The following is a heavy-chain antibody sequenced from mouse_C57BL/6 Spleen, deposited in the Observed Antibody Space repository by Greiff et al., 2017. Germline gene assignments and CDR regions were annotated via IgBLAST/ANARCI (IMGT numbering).Heavy chain of an antibody. CDR3: ARDGYYGRRGDWYFDV. Sequence: EVQLQQSGPGLVKPSQSLSLTCSVTGYSITSGYYWNWIRQFPGNKLEWMGYISYDGSNNYNPSLKNRISITRDPSKNQFFLRLYLVTTEDTATYSGARDGYYGRRGDWYFDVWGTGTTVTVSS. D-gene: IGHD1-1*01. V-gene: IGHV3-6*01. CDR1: GYSITSGYY. CDR2: ISYDGSN. J-gene: IGHJ1*03.